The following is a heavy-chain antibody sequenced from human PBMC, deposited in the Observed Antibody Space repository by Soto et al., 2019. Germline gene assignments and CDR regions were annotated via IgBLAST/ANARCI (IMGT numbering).Heavy chain of an antibody. CDR3: AREIAAAGTGFDY. J-gene: IGHJ4*02. D-gene: IGHD6-13*01. Sequence: SETLSLTCTVSGGSISSHYWSWIRRPPGKGLEWIGYIYYSGSTNYNPSLKSRVTISVDTSKNQFSLKLSSVTAADTAVYYCAREIAAAGTGFDYWGQGTLVTVSS. V-gene: IGHV4-59*11. CDR1: GGSISSHY. CDR2: IYYSGST.